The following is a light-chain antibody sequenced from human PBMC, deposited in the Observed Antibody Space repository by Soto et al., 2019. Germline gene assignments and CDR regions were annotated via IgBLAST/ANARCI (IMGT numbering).Light chain of an antibody. CDR3: HQYASSPPT. CDR2: GPS. Sequence: EIVLTQSPGTLSLSPGERATLSCRASQSVAKNYLAWYQQEPGQAPRLLIYGPSSRATGIPDRFSGSGSGTYLTLTISRLEPEDFAVYYCHQYASSPPTFGQGTKVEIK. CDR1: QSVAKNY. V-gene: IGKV3-20*01. J-gene: IGKJ1*01.